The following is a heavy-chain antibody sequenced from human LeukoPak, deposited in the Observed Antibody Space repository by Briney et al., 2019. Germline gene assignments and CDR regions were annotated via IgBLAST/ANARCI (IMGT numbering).Heavy chain of an antibody. V-gene: IGHV3-21*01. CDR3: ARDPRYCSSTSCYKGNWFDP. CDR2: ISSSRSYI. CDR1: GFTFSSYS. J-gene: IGHJ5*02. Sequence: GGSLRLSCAASGFTFSSYSMNWIRQAPGKGLEWISSISSSRSYIYYPDSVKGRFTISRDNAKNSLYLQMNSLRAEDTAVYYCARDPRYCSSTSCYKGNWFDPWGQGTLVTVSS. D-gene: IGHD2-2*02.